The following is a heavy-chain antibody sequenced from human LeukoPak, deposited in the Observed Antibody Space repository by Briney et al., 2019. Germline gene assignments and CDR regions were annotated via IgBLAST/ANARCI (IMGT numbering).Heavy chain of an antibody. Sequence: GGSLRLSCTASGFTFSSYAMNWVRQAPGKGLEWVSGIGAGGTFTYYADSVKGRFTISRDNSKNKLFLQMNSLRTEDTAVYYCTRIHRATLNYFDSWGQGTLVTVSS. J-gene: IGHJ4*02. V-gene: IGHV3-23*01. CDR2: IGAGGTFT. CDR1: GFTFSSYA. CDR3: TRIHRATLNYFDS.